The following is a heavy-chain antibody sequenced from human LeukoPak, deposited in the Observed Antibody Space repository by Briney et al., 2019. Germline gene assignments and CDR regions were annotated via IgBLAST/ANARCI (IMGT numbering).Heavy chain of an antibody. CDR2: ISGSGGST. Sequence: PGGSLRLSCAASGFTFSSYAMSWVRQAPGKGLEWVSAISGSGGSTYDADSVKGRFTISRDNSKNTLYLQMNSLRAEDTAVYYCAKDHYDFWSGYPSWGQGTLVTVSS. CDR1: GFTFSSYA. D-gene: IGHD3-3*01. J-gene: IGHJ5*02. CDR3: AKDHYDFWSGYPS. V-gene: IGHV3-23*01.